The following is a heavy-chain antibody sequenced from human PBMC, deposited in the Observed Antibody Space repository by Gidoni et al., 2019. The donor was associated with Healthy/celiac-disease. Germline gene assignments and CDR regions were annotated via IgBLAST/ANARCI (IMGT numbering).Heavy chain of an antibody. CDR1: GFTFDDYA. CDR3: AKLGYCSGGSCYSAFDI. D-gene: IGHD2-15*01. CDR2: ISWNSGSI. J-gene: IGHJ3*02. V-gene: IGHV3-9*01. Sequence: EVQLVESGGGLVQPGRSLRLSCAASGFTFDDYAMHWFRQAPGKGLEWVSGISWNSGSIGYADSVKGRFTISRDNAKNSLYLQMNSLRAEDTALYYCAKLGYCSGGSCYSAFDIWGQGTMVTVSS.